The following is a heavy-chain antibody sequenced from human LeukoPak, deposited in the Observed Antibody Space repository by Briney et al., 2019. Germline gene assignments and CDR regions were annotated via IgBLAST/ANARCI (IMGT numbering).Heavy chain of an antibody. V-gene: IGHV3-30-3*01. Sequence: GGSLRLSCAASGFSFSNYAMHWVRQTPGKGLEWVAVISDGGTNKNYADSVKGRFTIFRDKSKSTLYLQMHSLRSGNTAVYYCARVYCGGGTCYSHGLTDSWGQGTLVTVSS. J-gene: IGHJ4*02. CDR1: GFSFSNYA. D-gene: IGHD2-15*01. CDR2: ISDGGTNK. CDR3: ARVYCGGGTCYSHGLTDS.